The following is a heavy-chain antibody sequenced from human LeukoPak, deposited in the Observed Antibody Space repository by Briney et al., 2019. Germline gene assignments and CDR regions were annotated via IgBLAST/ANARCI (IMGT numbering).Heavy chain of an antibody. D-gene: IGHD3-22*01. CDR2: ISGSGGST. CDR1: GFTFSSYA. J-gene: IGHJ4*02. Sequence: PGGSLRLSCAASGFTFSSYAMSWVRQAPGKGLEWVSAISGSGGSTYYADSVKGRFTISRDNSKNTLYLQMNSLRAEDTAVYYCAKQMYYYDSSGPLDYWGQGTLVTVSS. CDR3: AKQMYYYDSSGPLDY. V-gene: IGHV3-23*01.